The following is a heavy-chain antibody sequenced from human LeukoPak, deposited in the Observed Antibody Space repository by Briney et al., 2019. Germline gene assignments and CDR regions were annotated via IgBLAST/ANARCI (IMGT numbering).Heavy chain of an antibody. J-gene: IGHJ3*02. CDR2: ISVYNGNT. CDR1: GYTFTSYG. D-gene: IGHD3-10*01. CDR3: ARGGKIWFRELFDAFDT. Sequence: ATVKLSRTVSGYTFTSYGISSVRQAPGQGLEWMGGISVYNGNTNYAQKLQSRVTLTTDTSKSTAYVELRSRRYDDTAVYYCARGGKIWFRELFDAFDTWGQGTMVTVSS. V-gene: IGHV1-18*01.